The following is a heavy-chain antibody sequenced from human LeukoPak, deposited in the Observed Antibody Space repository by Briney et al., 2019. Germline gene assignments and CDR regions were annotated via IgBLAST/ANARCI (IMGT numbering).Heavy chain of an antibody. CDR3: ARQPAWFGELFRLYYFDY. CDR1: GGSVSSGSYY. CDR2: IYYSGST. D-gene: IGHD3-10*01. J-gene: IGHJ4*02. Sequence: SETPSLTCTVFGGSVSSGSYYWGWIRQPPGKGLEWIGNIYYSGSTYYNPSLKSRVTISVDTSKNQFSLKLSSVTAADTAVYYCARQPAWFGELFRLYYFDYWGQGTLVTVSS. V-gene: IGHV4-39*01.